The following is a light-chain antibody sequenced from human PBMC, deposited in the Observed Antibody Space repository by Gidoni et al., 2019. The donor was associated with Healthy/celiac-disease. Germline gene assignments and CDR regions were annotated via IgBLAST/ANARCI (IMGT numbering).Light chain of an antibody. CDR3: AAWDDSLSGPVV. J-gene: IGLJ2*01. CDR2: RNN. Sequence: QSVLTQPPSASGTPGQRVTISCSGSRSNIGSNYVYWYQPLPGTAPKLLIYRNNQRPSGVPDRFSGSKSGTSASLAISGLRSEDEADYYCAAWDDSLSGPVVFGGGTKLTVL. V-gene: IGLV1-47*01. CDR1: RSNIGSNY.